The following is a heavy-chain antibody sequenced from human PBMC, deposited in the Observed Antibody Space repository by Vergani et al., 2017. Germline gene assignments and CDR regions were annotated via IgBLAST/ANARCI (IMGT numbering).Heavy chain of an antibody. V-gene: IGHV4-34*01. CDR1: GGSFSGYY. Sequence: QVQLQQWGAGLLKPSETLSLTCAVYGGSFSGYYWSWIRQPPGKGLVWIGEINHSGSTNYNPSLKSLFTISVDTSKNQFSLKLSSVTAADTAVYYCARTAVVVAAIDYWGQGTLVTVSS. J-gene: IGHJ4*02. CDR3: ARTAVVVAAIDY. CDR2: INHSGST. D-gene: IGHD2-15*01.